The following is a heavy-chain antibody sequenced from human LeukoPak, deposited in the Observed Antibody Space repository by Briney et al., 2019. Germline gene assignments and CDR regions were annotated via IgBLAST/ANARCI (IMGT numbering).Heavy chain of an antibody. CDR3: SRDSTMFRGLTYYPGSFDC. CDR2: ISSKGGST. Sequence: GGSLRLSCAASGFTFSNDAMYWVRQAPGKGLEFVSSISSKGGSTHYANSVKGRFHISRDNSKNTLYLHMGRLRAEDTAVYYCSRDSTMFRGLTYYPGSFDCWGRGTQATVPS. V-gene: IGHV3-64*01. D-gene: IGHD3-10*01. J-gene: IGHJ4*02. CDR1: GFTFSNDA.